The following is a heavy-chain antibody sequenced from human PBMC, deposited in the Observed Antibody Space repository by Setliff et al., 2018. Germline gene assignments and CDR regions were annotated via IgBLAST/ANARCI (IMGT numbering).Heavy chain of an antibody. CDR1: GGSFSGYY. CDR3: ARVTGYYDFWSGYYIGSGWFDP. Sequence: PSETLSLTCAVYGGSFSGYYWSWIRQPPGKGLEWIWEINHSGSTNYNPALKSRVTISVDTSKNQFSLKLSSVTAADTAVYYCARVTGYYDFWSGYYIGSGWFDPWGQGTLVTVSS. J-gene: IGHJ5*02. D-gene: IGHD3-3*01. V-gene: IGHV4-34*01. CDR2: INHSGST.